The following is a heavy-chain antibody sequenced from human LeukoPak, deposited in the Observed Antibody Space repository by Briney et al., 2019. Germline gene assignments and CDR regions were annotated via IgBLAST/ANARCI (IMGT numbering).Heavy chain of an antibody. CDR1: GFPVSSNY. Sequence: GGSLRLSCAASGFPVSSNYMSWVRQAPGKGLEWVSVIYSGDGPYYADSVKGRFTISRDNAKNSLYLQMNSLRAEDTAVYYCARAGYCSSTSCYRRGPIDYWGQGTLVTVSS. CDR2: IYSGDGP. D-gene: IGHD2-2*02. CDR3: ARAGYCSSTSCYRRGPIDY. J-gene: IGHJ4*02. V-gene: IGHV3-66*01.